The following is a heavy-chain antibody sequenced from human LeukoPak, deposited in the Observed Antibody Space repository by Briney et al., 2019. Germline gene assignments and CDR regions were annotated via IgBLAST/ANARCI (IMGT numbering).Heavy chain of an antibody. J-gene: IGHJ6*03. CDR3: AKDVVRPYYYYMDV. CDR2: IQYDGNNK. V-gene: IGHV3-30*02. Sequence: GGSLRLSCAASAFTFSSYGMHWVRQAPGKGLEWVAFIQYDGNNKYYADSVKGRFTISRDKTLYLQMNSLRPEDTAVYYCAKDVVRPYYYYMDVWGKGTTVTISS. D-gene: IGHD2-21*01. CDR1: AFTFSSYG.